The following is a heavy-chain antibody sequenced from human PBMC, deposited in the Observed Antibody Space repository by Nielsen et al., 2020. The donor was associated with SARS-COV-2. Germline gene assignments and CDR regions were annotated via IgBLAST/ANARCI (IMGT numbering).Heavy chain of an antibody. CDR2: ISYDGSNK. CDR3: ARVNQLRGYSYGLDY. Sequence: GGSLRLSCAGSGFTSSSCGMHWVRQAPGKGLEWVAVISYDGSNKYYADSVKGRFTISRDNSKNTLYLQMNSLRAEDTAVYYCARVNQLRGYSYGLDYWGQGTLVTVS. CDR1: GFTSSSCG. D-gene: IGHD5-18*01. J-gene: IGHJ4*02. V-gene: IGHV3-30*03.